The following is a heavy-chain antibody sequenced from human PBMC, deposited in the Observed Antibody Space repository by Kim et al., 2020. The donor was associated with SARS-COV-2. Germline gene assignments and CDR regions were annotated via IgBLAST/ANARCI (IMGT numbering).Heavy chain of an antibody. CDR1: GFTFSSYA. D-gene: IGHD3-10*01. Sequence: GGSLRLSCAASGFTFSSYAMSWVRQAPGKGLEWVSAISGSGGSTYYADSVKGRFTISRDNSKNTLYLQMNSLRAEDTAVYYCAKENYHSELLWFGELLQTNWFDPWGQGTLVTVSS. CDR3: AKENYHSELLWFGELLQTNWFDP. J-gene: IGHJ5*02. V-gene: IGHV3-23*01. CDR2: ISGSGGST.